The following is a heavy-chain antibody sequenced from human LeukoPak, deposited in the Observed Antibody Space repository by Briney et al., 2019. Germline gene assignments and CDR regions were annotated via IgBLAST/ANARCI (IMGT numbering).Heavy chain of an antibody. D-gene: IGHD2-21*01. J-gene: IGHJ4*02. V-gene: IGHV4-4*07. CDR2: IYTSGST. Sequence: SETLSLTCTVSGGSISSYYWSWIRQPAGKGLEWIGRIYTSGSTNYNPSLKSRATISVDTSKNQFSLKLSSVTAADTAVYYCARGVLSGGDIDYWGQGTLVTVSS. CDR3: ARGVLSGGDIDY. CDR1: GGSISSYY.